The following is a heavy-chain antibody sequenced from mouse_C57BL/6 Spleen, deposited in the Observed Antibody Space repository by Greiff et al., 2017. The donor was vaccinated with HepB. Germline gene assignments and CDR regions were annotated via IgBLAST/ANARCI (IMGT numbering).Heavy chain of an antibody. Sequence: EVQVVESGGGLVQPGGSLSLSCAASGFTFTDYYMSWVRQPPGKALEWLGFIRNKANGYTTEYSASVKGRFTISRDNSQSILYLQMNALRAEDSATYYCARYSSNYFYYFDYWGQGTTLTVSS. CDR1: GFTFTDYY. D-gene: IGHD2-5*01. J-gene: IGHJ2*01. CDR2: IRNKANGYTT. CDR3: ARYSSNYFYYFDY. V-gene: IGHV7-3*01.